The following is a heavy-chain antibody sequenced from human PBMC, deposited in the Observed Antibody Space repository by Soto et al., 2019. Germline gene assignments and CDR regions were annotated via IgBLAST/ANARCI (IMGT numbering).Heavy chain of an antibody. D-gene: IGHD6-13*01. V-gene: IGHV3-23*01. CDR2: ISGSGGST. CDR3: ANEFRGIAAAADYYFDY. Sequence: GGSLRLSCAASGFTFSSYAMSWVRQAPGKGLEWVSAISGSGGSTYYADSVKGRFTISRDNSKNTLYLQMNSLRAEDTAVYYCANEFRGIAAAADYYFDYWGQGTLVTVSS. CDR1: GFTFSSYA. J-gene: IGHJ4*02.